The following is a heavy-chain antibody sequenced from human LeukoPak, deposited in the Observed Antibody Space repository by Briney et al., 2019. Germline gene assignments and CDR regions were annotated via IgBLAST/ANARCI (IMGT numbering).Heavy chain of an antibody. CDR2: IGAYNGDT. CDR3: ARVFTGTTRNWFDP. Sequence: GASVKVSCKASGYTFDTYGTSWVRQAPGQGLEWVGWIGAYNGDTNYAQRFQGRVTMTMDTSTSTVYMEMWSLRSDDTAVYYCARVFTGTTRNWFDPWGQGTLVTVSS. V-gene: IGHV1-18*01. CDR1: GYTFDTYG. J-gene: IGHJ5*02. D-gene: IGHD1-1*01.